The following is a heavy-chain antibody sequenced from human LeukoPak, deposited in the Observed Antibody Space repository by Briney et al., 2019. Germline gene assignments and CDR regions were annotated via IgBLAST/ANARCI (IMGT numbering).Heavy chain of an antibody. CDR1: GGSISGSSYY. CDR2: IYYSGST. Sequence: PSETLSLTCTVSGGSISGSSYYWGWIRQPPGKGLEWIGSIYYSGSTYYNPSLKSRVTISVDTSKNQFSLKLNSVTATDTAVYYCASHYGPWGQGTLVTVSS. J-gene: IGHJ4*02. D-gene: IGHD3-10*01. CDR3: ASHYGP. V-gene: IGHV4-39*01.